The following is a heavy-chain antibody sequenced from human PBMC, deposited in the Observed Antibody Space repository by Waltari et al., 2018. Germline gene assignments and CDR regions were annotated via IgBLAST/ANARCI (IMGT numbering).Heavy chain of an antibody. CDR2: MTGTGGGPLYANSP. CDR3: AKGSGMDV. J-gene: IGHJ6*02. V-gene: IGHV3-23*01. CDR1: GFDFVNSA. Sequence: EVQVLESGGDLVQPGGSLRLSCVAAGFDFVNSAMSWVRQTPGKGPAWVSTMTGTGGGPLYANSPYYADSVKGRFTISRDNSKNTIYLQMSSLNAEDTAIYYCAKGSGMDVWGQGTTVTVSS.